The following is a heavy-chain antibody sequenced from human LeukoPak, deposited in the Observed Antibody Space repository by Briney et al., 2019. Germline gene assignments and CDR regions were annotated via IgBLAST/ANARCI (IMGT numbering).Heavy chain of an antibody. J-gene: IGHJ6*03. Sequence: GGSLRLSCAASGFTFSSYSMNWVRQAPGKGLEWISFISNSTSTMYYADSVKGRFTISRDNAKNTLYLQMNSLRAEDTAVYYCARAAVDYYYYYYMDVWGKGTTVTISS. V-gene: IGHV3-48*04. CDR3: ARAAVDYYYYYYMDV. D-gene: IGHD6-19*01. CDR2: ISNSTSTM. CDR1: GFTFSSYS.